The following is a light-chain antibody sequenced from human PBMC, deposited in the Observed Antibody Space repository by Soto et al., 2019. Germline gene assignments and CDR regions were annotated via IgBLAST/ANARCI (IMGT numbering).Light chain of an antibody. Sequence: VLTQSPATLSLSPGKRAALSCRASESVDFHLAWYQQKPGQAPRLLIYGASTRATGIPARFSGGGSGTEFTLTISSLQPDDFATYFCQQYDSYWTFGQGTKVDIK. CDR2: GAS. CDR1: ESVDFH. J-gene: IGKJ1*01. V-gene: IGKV3-15*01. CDR3: QQYDSYWT.